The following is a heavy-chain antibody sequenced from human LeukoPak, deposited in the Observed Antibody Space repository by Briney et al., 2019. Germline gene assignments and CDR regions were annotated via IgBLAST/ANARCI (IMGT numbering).Heavy chain of an antibody. Sequence: ASVKVSCKASGYTFTSYYMHWVRQAPGQGLEWMGIINPSGGSTSYAQKFQGRVTMTRDTSTSTVYMELSSLRSEDTAVYYCARDLFERGYCSGGSCYSGDYWGQGTLVTVSS. CDR3: ARDLFERGYCSGGSCYSGDY. D-gene: IGHD2-15*01. V-gene: IGHV1-46*01. CDR2: INPSGGST. J-gene: IGHJ4*02. CDR1: GYTFTSYY.